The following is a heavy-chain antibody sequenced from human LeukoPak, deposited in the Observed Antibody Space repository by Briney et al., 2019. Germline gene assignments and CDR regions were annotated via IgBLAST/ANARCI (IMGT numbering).Heavy chain of an antibody. CDR1: GGSISSYY. J-gene: IGHJ3*02. Sequence: PSETLSLTCTVSGGSISSYYWSWIRQPPGKGLEWIGYIYYSGSTNYNPSLKSRVTISVDTSKNQFSLKLSSVTAADTAVYYCPRDPSNRSITMIPGAFDIWGQGTMVTVSS. CDR3: PRDPSNRSITMIPGAFDI. V-gene: IGHV4-59*01. CDR2: IYYSGST. D-gene: IGHD3-22*01.